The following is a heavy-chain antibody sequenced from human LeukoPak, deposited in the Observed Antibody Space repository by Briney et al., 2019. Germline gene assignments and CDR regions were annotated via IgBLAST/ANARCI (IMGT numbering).Heavy chain of an antibody. J-gene: IGHJ5*02. CDR2: IYYGGST. D-gene: IGHD6-13*01. Sequence: SETLSLTCTVSGGSISSSIYYWGWIRQPPGKGLECIGNIYYGGSTYYNPSLKSRVTISVDTSKNQFSLKLSSVTAADTAVYYCARVGYSSSWHWFDPWGQGTLVTVSS. CDR1: GGSISSSIYY. CDR3: ARVGYSSSWHWFDP. V-gene: IGHV4-39*01.